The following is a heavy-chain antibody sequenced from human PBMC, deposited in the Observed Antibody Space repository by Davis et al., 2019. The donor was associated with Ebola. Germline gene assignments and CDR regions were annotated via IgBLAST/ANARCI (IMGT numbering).Heavy chain of an antibody. J-gene: IGHJ4*02. D-gene: IGHD5-24*01. CDR3: ARLLPRDGYKDY. Sequence: GESLKISCKGSGYSFTTYWIGWVRQMPGKGLEWMGIIYPGDSDTRYRPSFQGQVTISVDKSISTAYLQWSSLKASDSAVYYCARLLPRDGYKDYWGQGTLVTVSS. V-gene: IGHV5-51*01. CDR2: IYPGDSDT. CDR1: GYSFTTYW.